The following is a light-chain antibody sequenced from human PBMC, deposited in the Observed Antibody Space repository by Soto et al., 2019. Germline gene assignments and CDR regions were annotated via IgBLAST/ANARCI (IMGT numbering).Light chain of an antibody. CDR1: SSNIGAPYD. CDR3: QSYDMSLNNYV. J-gene: IGLJ1*01. V-gene: IGLV1-40*01. Sequence: QSVLTQPPSVSGAPGQTVTISCTGSSSNIGAPYDVHWYQHLPGTAPKLLIHGGNNRPSGVPDRFSGSRSGTSASLDITELQAEDEAAYFCQSYDMSLNNYVFGTGTKVTVL. CDR2: GGN.